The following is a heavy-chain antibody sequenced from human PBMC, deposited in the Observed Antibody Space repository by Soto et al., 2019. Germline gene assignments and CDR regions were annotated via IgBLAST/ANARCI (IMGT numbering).Heavy chain of an antibody. Sequence: QVQLVESGGGLVTPGGSLRLSCAASGFTFSDYYMSWIRQAPGKGLEWVSYISSSSSYTNYADSVKGRFTISRDNAKNSLYLQMNSLRAEDTAVYYCARDAVTFGGVIVRGGVVDYWGQGTLVTVSS. CDR2: ISSSSSYT. V-gene: IGHV3-11*06. CDR1: GFTFSDYY. CDR3: ARDAVTFGGVIVRGGVVDY. D-gene: IGHD3-16*02. J-gene: IGHJ4*02.